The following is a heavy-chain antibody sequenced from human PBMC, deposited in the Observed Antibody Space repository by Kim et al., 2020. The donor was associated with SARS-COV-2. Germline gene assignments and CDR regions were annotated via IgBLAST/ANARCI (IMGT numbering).Heavy chain of an antibody. V-gene: IGHV3-23*01. CDR1: GFTFSSYA. Sequence: GGSLRLSCAASGFTFSSYAMTWVRQAPGKGLECVSTISGSGGSTYFADSVKGRFTISRDNSKSTLYLHMDSLRAEDTAVYYCAKGPRAYCSGGSCYSDYWGQGTLVTVSS. CDR3: AKGPRAYCSGGSCYSDY. CDR2: ISGSGGST. D-gene: IGHD2-15*01. J-gene: IGHJ4*02.